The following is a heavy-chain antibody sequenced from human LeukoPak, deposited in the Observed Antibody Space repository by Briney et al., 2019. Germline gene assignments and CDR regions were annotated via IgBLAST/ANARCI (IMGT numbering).Heavy chain of an antibody. CDR1: GYTITSYG. Sequence: ASVKVSCKASGYTITSYGISWVRQAPGQGGEWMGWISAYNGNTNNARKLQGTVTMTPDTSTSTASMELSTLRSDATAVYYCARSYYASSGHYYDYFDYWGQGPLVTVSS. CDR3: ARSYYASSGHYYDYFDY. V-gene: IGHV1-18*01. D-gene: IGHD3-22*01. CDR2: ISAYNGNT. J-gene: IGHJ4*02.